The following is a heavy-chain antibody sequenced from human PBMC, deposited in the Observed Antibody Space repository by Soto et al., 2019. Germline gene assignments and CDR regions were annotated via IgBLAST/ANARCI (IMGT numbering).Heavy chain of an antibody. CDR2: IYYSGST. J-gene: IGHJ6*02. CDR1: GGSIRSGGYY. D-gene: IGHD4-17*01. CDR3: ANGYGDSHYYYYGMDV. V-gene: IGHV4-31*03. Sequence: QVQLQESGPGLVKPSQTLSLTCTVSGGSIRSGGYYWSWIRQHPGKGLEWIGYIYYSGSTYYNPSLKSRVTISEDTSKSQFSLKLSSATAADTAVYYCANGYGDSHYYYYGMDVWGQGTTVTVSS.